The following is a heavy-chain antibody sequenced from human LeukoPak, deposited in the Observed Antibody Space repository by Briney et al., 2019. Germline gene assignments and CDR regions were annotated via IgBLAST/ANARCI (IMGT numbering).Heavy chain of an antibody. D-gene: IGHD3-10*01. CDR2: IYTTGNH. J-gene: IGHJ5*02. Sequence: PSETLSLTCTVSRGSVSSSNYYWTWIRHPAGKGLEWIGRIYTTGNHSYSPSLKSRVTISVDTSTNQFSLKLTSVSAADTAVYYCARDRGITTARGVPSWFDPWGQGTLVTVSS. CDR3: ARDRGITTARGVPSWFDP. V-gene: IGHV4-61*02. CDR1: RGSVSSSNYY.